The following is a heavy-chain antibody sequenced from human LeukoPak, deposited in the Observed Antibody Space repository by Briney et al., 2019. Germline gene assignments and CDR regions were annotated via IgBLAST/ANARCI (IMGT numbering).Heavy chain of an antibody. J-gene: IGHJ4*02. CDR1: GYSISSGYY. D-gene: IGHD3-3*01. V-gene: IGHV4-38-2*01. Sequence: SETLSLTCAVPGYSISSGYYWGWIRQPPGKGLEWIGSIYHSGSTYYNPSLKSRVTISVDTSKNQFSLKLSSVTAADTAVYYCARLYYDFWSGYYGASYFDYWGQGTLATVSS. CDR3: ARLYYDFWSGYYGASYFDY. CDR2: IYHSGST.